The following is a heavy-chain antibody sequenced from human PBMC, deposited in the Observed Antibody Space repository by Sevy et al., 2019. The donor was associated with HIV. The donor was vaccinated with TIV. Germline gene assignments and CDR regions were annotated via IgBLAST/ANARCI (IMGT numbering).Heavy chain of an antibody. CDR2: LFGGGHGA. J-gene: IGHJ4*02. V-gene: IGHV3-23*01. CDR3: AKMEGQLVSEYYFDY. CDR1: GFTFSDYA. D-gene: IGHD6-13*01. Sequence: GESLKISCVASGFTFSDYAMSWVRQAPGKGLEWVSSLFGGGHGANYADSVKGRFIISRDNSRNTLSPQLNSLRAEDAAVYYCAKMEGQLVSEYYFDYWGQGILVTVSS.